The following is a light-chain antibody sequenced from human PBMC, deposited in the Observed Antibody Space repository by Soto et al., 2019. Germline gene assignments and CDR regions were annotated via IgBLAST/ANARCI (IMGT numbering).Light chain of an antibody. Sequence: DVVMTQTPLSLSVAPGQPASISCKSSQSLLRITGETFLFWYLQKPGQSPQLLIYEVSTRVSGVPDRFSGSGSGTDFTLEISRVETDDVGIYYCMQSTQLPHTVGQGTRLEI. J-gene: IGKJ5*01. CDR2: EVS. CDR3: MQSTQLPHT. CDR1: QSLLRITGETF. V-gene: IGKV2D-29*02.